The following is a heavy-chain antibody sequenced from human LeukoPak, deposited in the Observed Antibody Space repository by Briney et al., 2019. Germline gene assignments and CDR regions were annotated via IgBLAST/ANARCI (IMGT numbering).Heavy chain of an antibody. CDR1: GFTVSSND. Sequence: GGSLRLSCAASGFTVSSNDMSWVRQAPGKGLECVSIIYNSGSTFHADSVKGRFTISRDNTKNTLYLQMNSLRAEDTAVYYCAPTEYPYCYDSDGYYYGYWGQGTLVTVSS. V-gene: IGHV3-53*01. CDR2: IYNSGST. J-gene: IGHJ4*02. CDR3: APTEYPYCYDSDGYYYGY. D-gene: IGHD3-22*01.